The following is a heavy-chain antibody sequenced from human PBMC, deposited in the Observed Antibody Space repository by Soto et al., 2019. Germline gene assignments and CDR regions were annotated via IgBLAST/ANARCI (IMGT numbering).Heavy chain of an antibody. Sequence: SETLSLTCTVSGGSINNYYWSWIRQPPGKGLEWIGYSYYSGRTSYNPSLKSRVTISVDRSKNQFSLKLSSVTAADTAVYYCARAGGLGAVAADYWGQGTLVT. J-gene: IGHJ4*02. V-gene: IGHV4-59*12. CDR1: GGSINNYY. D-gene: IGHD6-19*01. CDR2: SYYSGRT. CDR3: ARAGGLGAVAADY.